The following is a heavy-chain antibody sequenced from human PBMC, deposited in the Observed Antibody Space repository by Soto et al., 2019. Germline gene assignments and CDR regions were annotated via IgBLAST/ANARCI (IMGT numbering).Heavy chain of an antibody. V-gene: IGHV4-39*01. Sequence: QLQLQESGPGLVKPSETLSLNCSVSGGSIRSSPYYWGWIRQPPGKGLEYIGSIFHSGSTYYNPSLQNLVTISVDTSKNQFSMQLNAVTTADTAVYYCSRLNDYVEYFQHWGQGALVTVSS. CDR1: GGSIRSSPYY. CDR2: IFHSGST. D-gene: IGHD4-17*01. CDR3: SRLNDYVEYFQH. J-gene: IGHJ1*01.